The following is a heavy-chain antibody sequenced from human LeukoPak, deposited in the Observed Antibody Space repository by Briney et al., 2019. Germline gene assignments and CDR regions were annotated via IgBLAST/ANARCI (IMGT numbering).Heavy chain of an antibody. D-gene: IGHD3-3*01. J-gene: IGHJ6*02. CDR1: GFTFSDYC. Sequence: GGSLRLSCAASGFTFSDYCMGWIRQAPGKGLEWVSYISSSGSTIYYADSVKGRFTISRDNAKNSLYLQMNSLRAEDTAVYYCARCWSRPYYYGMDVWGQGTTVTVSS. CDR3: ARCWSRPYYYGMDV. CDR2: ISSSGSTI. V-gene: IGHV3-11*01.